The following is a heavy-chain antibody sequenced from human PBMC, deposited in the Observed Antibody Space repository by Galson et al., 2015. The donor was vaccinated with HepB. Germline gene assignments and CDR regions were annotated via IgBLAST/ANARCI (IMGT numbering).Heavy chain of an antibody. D-gene: IGHD3-9*01. CDR2: INTNTGNS. CDR3: ARPAYHDILTGYSRGHYYYSMDV. J-gene: IGHJ6*02. V-gene: IGHV7-4-1*02. CDR1: GYTFTSYS. Sequence: SVKVSCKASGYTFTSYSVNWVRQAPGQGLEWMGWINTNTGNSTYAQGFTGRFVFSLDTSVSTAYLQISSLKTEDTAVYYCARPAYHDILTGYSRGHYYYSMDVWGQGTTVTVSS.